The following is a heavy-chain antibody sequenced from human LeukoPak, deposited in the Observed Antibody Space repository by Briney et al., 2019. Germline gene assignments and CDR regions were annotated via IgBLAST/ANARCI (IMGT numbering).Heavy chain of an antibody. Sequence: ASVKVSCKASGYTFTSYGISWVRQAPGQGLEGMGWISAYNGNTNYAQKLQGRVTMTTDTSTSTAYMELRSLRSDDTAVYYCARDDLWFGELLSEVGGYWGQGTLVTDSS. J-gene: IGHJ4*02. CDR2: ISAYNGNT. CDR3: ARDDLWFGELLSEVGGY. CDR1: GYTFTSYG. D-gene: IGHD3-10*01. V-gene: IGHV1-18*04.